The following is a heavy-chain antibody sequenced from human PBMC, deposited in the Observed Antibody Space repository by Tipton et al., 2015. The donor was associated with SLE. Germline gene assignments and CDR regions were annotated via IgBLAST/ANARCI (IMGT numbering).Heavy chain of an antibody. CDR3: AKRGGAWNAALYTFDV. D-gene: IGHD1-1*01. CDR1: GYTFINSW. J-gene: IGHJ3*01. Sequence: QLVQSGAEVKKPGESLKISCKGSGYTFINSWLGWVRQMPGKGLEWVGIIYPGDSETRYSPSFEGHATISTDKSVSTAYLYWANLKASDSGIYYCAKRGGAWNAALYTFDVWGQGTAVTVSS. CDR2: IYPGDSET. V-gene: IGHV5-51*03.